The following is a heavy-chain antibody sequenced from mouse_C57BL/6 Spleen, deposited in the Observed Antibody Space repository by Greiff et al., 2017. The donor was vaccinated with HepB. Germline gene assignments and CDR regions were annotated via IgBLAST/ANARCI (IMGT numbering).Heavy chain of an antibody. CDR2: IYPGDGDT. CDR1: GYAFSSSW. Sequence: QVQLQQSGPELVKPGASVKISCKASGYAFSSSWMNWVKQRPGKGLEWIGRIYPGDGDTNYNGKFKGKATLTADKSSSTAYMQLSSLTSEDSAVYFCAREDDYDGVFDYWGQGTTLTVSS. CDR3: AREDDYDGVFDY. D-gene: IGHD2-4*01. J-gene: IGHJ2*01. V-gene: IGHV1-82*01.